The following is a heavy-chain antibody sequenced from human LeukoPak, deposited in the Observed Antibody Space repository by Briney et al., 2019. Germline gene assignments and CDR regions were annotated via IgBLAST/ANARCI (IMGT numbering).Heavy chain of an antibody. D-gene: IGHD5-18*01. J-gene: IGHJ6*02. CDR1: GFTFRSYS. V-gene: IGHV3-21*01. Sequence: GGSLRLSCAASGFTFRSYSMNWVRQAPGKGLQWVSSSGSSSYMYYGDSAKGRFTISRDNAKDSLYLQMNSLRADDTAVYYCARADTGLVSAWYYYGMDVWGQGTTVTVSS. CDR2: SGSSSYM. CDR3: ARADTGLVSAWYYYGMDV.